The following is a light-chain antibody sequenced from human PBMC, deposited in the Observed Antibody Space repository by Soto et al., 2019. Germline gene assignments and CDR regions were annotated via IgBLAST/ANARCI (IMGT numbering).Light chain of an antibody. CDR2: GAS. V-gene: IGKV3-15*01. CDR1: QSVSSN. J-gene: IGKJ1*01. CDR3: QQYNNSWT. Sequence: PATLSVSPGERATLSCRASQSVSSNLAWYQQKPGQAPRLLIYGASTRATGIPARFSGSGSGTEFTLTISSLQSEDFAVYYCQQYNNSWTFGQGTKVDIK.